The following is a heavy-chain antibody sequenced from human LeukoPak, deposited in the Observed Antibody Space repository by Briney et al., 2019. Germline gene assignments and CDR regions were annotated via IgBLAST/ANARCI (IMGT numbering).Heavy chain of an antibody. CDR3: AGDYCSGGTCYFTFDI. CDR2: IFYSGST. V-gene: IGHV4-39*02. Sequence: SETLSLTCTVSGGSISSGSFYWGWIRQPPGKGLEWIGSIFYSGSTYYNPSLKSRVIISVDASKNQFSLKLSSVTAADTAVYYCAGDYCSGGTCYFTFDIWGQGTMVNVSS. D-gene: IGHD2-15*01. CDR1: GGSISSGSFY. J-gene: IGHJ3*02.